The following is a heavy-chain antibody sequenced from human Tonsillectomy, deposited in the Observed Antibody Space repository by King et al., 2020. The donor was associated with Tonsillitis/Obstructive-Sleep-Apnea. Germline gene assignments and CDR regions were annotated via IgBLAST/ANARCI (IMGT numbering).Heavy chain of an antibody. J-gene: IGHJ6*03. D-gene: IGHD3-10*01. CDR1: GFTFSSYA. Sequence: VQLVESGGGLVQPGGSLRLSCAASGFTFSSYAMSWVRQAPGKGLEWVSTISGSGGVTYYADSVKGRFTISRDNSKNMLYLQMNSLRAEDTALYYCAKEGQRVYGSGTRDYYYYYYMDVWGKGTTVTVSS. CDR2: ISGSGGVT. V-gene: IGHV3-23*04. CDR3: AKEGQRVYGSGTRDYYYYYYMDV.